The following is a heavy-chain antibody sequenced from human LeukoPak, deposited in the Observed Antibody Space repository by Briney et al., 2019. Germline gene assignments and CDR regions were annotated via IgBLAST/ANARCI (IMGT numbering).Heavy chain of an antibody. J-gene: IGHJ5*02. Sequence: SETLSLTCTVSGGSISSGSYCWSWIRQPAGKGLEWIGSIYYSGSTYYNPSLKSRVTISVDTSKNQFSLKLSSVTAADTAVYYCARGDYYDSSGYYLRWFDPWGQGTLVTVSS. CDR2: IYYSGST. D-gene: IGHD3-22*01. CDR1: GGSISSGSYC. V-gene: IGHV4-39*07. CDR3: ARGDYYDSSGYYLRWFDP.